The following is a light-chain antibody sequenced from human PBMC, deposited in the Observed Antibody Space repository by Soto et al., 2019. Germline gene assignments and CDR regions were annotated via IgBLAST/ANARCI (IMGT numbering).Light chain of an antibody. CDR2: EVS. V-gene: IGLV2-8*01. J-gene: IGLJ1*01. Sequence: QSALTQPPSASGSPGQSVTISCTGTSSDVGGYNYVSWYQQHPGKAPKLMIYEVSKRPSGVPDRFSGSKSGNTASLTVSGLQAEDEADYYCSSYAGSNNFEVFGTGTKLNVL. CDR1: SSDVGGYNY. CDR3: SSYAGSNNFEV.